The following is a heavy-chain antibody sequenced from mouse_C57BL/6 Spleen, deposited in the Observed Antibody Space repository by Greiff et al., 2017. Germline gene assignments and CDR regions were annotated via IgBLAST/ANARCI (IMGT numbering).Heavy chain of an antibody. CDR1: GYSITSGYD. J-gene: IGHJ4*01. CDR2: ISYSGST. V-gene: IGHV3-1*01. CDR3: ARWGYYAMDY. Sequence: EVQLQQSGPGMVKPSQSLSLTCTVTGYSITSGYDWHWIRHFPGNKLEWMGYISYSGSTNYNPSLKSRISITHDTSKNHFFLKLNSVTTEDTSTYYCARWGYYAMDYWGQGTSVTVSS.